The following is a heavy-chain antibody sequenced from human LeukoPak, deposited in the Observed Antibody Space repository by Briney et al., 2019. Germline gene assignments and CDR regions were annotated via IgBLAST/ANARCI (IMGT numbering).Heavy chain of an antibody. CDR3: ARTIVVVPAAMVREAAFDY. V-gene: IGHV4-59*01. J-gene: IGHJ4*02. D-gene: IGHD2-2*01. Sequence: PSETLSLTCTVSGGSISSYYWSWIRQPPGKGLEWIGYIYYSGSTSYNPSLKSRVTISVDTSKNQFSLKLSSVTAADTAVYYCARTIVVVPAAMVREAAFDYWGQGTLVTVSS. CDR2: IYYSGST. CDR1: GGSISSYY.